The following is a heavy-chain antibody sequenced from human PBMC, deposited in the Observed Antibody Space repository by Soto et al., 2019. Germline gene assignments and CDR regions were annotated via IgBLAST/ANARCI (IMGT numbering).Heavy chain of an antibody. Sequence: GGSLRLSCTASGFTFGDYAMSWFRQAPGKGLEWVGFIRSKAYGGTTEYAASVKGRFTISRDDSKSIAYLQMNSLKTEDTAVYYCTRDRRYNWNYPGVYYYYYMDVWGKGTTVTVSS. D-gene: IGHD1-7*01. CDR1: GFTFGDYA. CDR3: TRDRRYNWNYPGVYYYYYMDV. J-gene: IGHJ6*03. V-gene: IGHV3-49*03. CDR2: IRSKAYGGTT.